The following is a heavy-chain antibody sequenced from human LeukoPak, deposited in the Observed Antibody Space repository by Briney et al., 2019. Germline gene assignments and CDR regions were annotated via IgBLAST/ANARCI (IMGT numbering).Heavy chain of an antibody. V-gene: IGHV3-21*04. CDR2: ITSTSYT. CDR1: GFTFSTYT. D-gene: IGHD6-13*01. J-gene: IGHJ6*02. CDR3: GRAGYSSSWPPSSYGTDV. Sequence: GGSLRLSCAASGFTFSTYTVNWVRQAPGKGLEWVSSITSTSYTYYADSMKGRFTISRDNANNSLSLQMNSLRPEDTAVSYCGRAGYSSSWPPSSYGTDVWGQGTTVTVSS.